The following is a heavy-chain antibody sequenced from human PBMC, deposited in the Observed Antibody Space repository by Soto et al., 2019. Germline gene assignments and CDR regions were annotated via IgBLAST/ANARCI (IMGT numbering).Heavy chain of an antibody. J-gene: IGHJ3*02. V-gene: IGHV3-23*01. CDR2: ISGSGGST. CDR1: GFTFSSYA. Sequence: AGGSLRLSCAASGFTFSSYAMSWVRQAPGKGLEWVSAISGSGGSTYYADSVKGRFTISRDNSKNTLYLQMNSLRAEDTAVYYCAKGRYCSGTSCYGSYRRSYDAFDIWGQGTMVTVSS. CDR3: AKGRYCSGTSCYGSYRRSYDAFDI. D-gene: IGHD2-2*01.